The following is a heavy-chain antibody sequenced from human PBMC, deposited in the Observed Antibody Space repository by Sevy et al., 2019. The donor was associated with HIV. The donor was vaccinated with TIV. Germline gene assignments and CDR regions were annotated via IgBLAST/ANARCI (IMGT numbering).Heavy chain of an antibody. CDR3: AKFGDYYDSGGYYWYFDF. Sequence: GGSLRLSCAASGFIFSDYAMSWVRQAPGNGLEWVSSISGGDDSTYYADSVKGRFTVSRDNSKNTLYLQMNTLRAEDTALYYCAKFGDYYDSGGYYWYFDFWGRGTVVTVSS. V-gene: IGHV3-23*01. CDR2: ISGGDDST. J-gene: IGHJ2*01. CDR1: GFIFSDYA. D-gene: IGHD3-22*01.